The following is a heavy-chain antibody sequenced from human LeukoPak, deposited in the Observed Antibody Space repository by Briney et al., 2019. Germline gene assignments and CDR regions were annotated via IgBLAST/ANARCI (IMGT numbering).Heavy chain of an antibody. CDR1: GGSISSSNW. V-gene: IGHV4-4*02. CDR2: IYHTTII. J-gene: IGHJ6*03. D-gene: IGHD2-15*01. Sequence: SETLSLTCAVSGGSISSSNWYNWVRQPPGKGLEWLGEIYHTTIINYNPSHKSRVTISGDKSKNEFSLTLSPVTAADTAVYYCARVASLAGNSLSYMDVWGKGTSVTVSS. CDR3: ARVASLAGNSLSYMDV.